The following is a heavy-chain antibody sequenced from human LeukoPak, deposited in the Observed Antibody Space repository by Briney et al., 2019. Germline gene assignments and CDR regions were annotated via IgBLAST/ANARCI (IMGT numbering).Heavy chain of an antibody. V-gene: IGHV3-15*01. D-gene: IGHD6-13*01. Sequence: ETLSLTCAVYGGSFSGYYWSWIRQAPGKGLEWVGRIKSKTDGGTTDYAAPVKGRFTISRDDSKNTLYLQMNSLKTEDTAVYYCTTELAAAGILADYWGQGTLVTVSS. CDR3: TTELAAAGILADY. J-gene: IGHJ4*02. CDR1: GGSFSGYY. CDR2: IKSKTDGGTT.